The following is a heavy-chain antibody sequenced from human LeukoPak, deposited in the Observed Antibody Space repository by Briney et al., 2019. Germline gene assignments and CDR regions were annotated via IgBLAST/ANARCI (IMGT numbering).Heavy chain of an antibody. D-gene: IGHD6-13*01. CDR3: ARDSWQQLDLMDV. Sequence: GGSLRLSCAASGFTLSSYWMSWVRQAPGKGLEGVANIKQDGREKYYVDAVKGRFTISRDNAKNSLYLQMNSLRAEDTAVYYCARDSWQQLDLMDVWGQGTTVTVSS. V-gene: IGHV3-7*01. CDR1: GFTLSSYW. CDR2: IKQDGREK. J-gene: IGHJ6*02.